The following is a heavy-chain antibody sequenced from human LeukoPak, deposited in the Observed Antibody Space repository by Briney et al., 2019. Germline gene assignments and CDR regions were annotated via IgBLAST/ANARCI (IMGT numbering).Heavy chain of an antibody. CDR2: ISSTGSVI. CDR1: GFTFSSSW. J-gene: IGHJ4*02. V-gene: IGHV3-48*03. D-gene: IGHD6-13*01. CDR3: ARNPRSLGYSISD. Sequence: GGSLRLSCAASGFTFSSSWIHWVRQAPGKGLEWVSYISSTGSVIYYADSVKGRFTISRDNAKNSLYLQMNSLRVEDTAVYYCARNPRSLGYSISDWGQGTLVTVSS.